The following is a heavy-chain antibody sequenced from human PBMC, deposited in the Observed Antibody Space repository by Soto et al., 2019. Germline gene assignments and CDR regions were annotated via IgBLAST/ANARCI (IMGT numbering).Heavy chain of an antibody. J-gene: IGHJ6*02. CDR3: ARDQLRGDYGLDYYYYYGMDV. CDR1: GGSISSGGYY. Sequence: QVQLQESGPGLVKPSQTLSLTCTVSGGSISSGGYYWSWIRQHPGKGLEWIGYIYYSGSTYYNPSLKRRVTISVDTSKNLFSLKLSSVTAADTAVYYCARDQLRGDYGLDYYYYYGMDVWGQGNTVTVSS. D-gene: IGHD4-17*01. CDR2: IYYSGST. V-gene: IGHV4-31*03.